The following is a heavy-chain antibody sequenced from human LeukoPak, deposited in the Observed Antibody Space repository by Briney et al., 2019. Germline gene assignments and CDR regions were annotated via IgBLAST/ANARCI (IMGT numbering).Heavy chain of an antibody. V-gene: IGHV1-46*01. D-gene: IGHD2-2*01. CDR3: AREGLVPAVMTH. J-gene: IGHJ4*02. Sequence: ASVKVSCKTSGYTFTDCYIQWVRQAPGQGLEWMGVIIPTGGSTTYAQKFQGRVTMTRDTSTSTVYMELSSLRSEDTAVYYCAREGLVPAVMTHWGQGTLVTVSS. CDR1: GYTFTDCY. CDR2: IIPTGGST.